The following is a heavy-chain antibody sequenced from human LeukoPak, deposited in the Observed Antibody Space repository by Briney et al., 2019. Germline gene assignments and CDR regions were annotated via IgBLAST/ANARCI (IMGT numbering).Heavy chain of an antibody. Sequence: SVKVSCKASGDTFGSYAISWVRQAPGQGLEWMGWIIPIFGTANYAQKLQGRVTITADESTSTAYMELSSLRSEDTAVYYCAGEHADREAKGSLDYWGQGTLVTVSS. J-gene: IGHJ4*02. CDR2: IIPIFGTA. CDR3: AGEHADREAKGSLDY. CDR1: GDTFGSYA. D-gene: IGHD5-12*01. V-gene: IGHV1-69*01.